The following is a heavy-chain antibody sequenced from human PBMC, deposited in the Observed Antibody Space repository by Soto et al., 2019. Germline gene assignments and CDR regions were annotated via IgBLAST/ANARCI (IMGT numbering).Heavy chain of an antibody. D-gene: IGHD2-2*01. CDR1: GFSLSTSGVG. J-gene: IGHJ4*02. V-gene: IGHV2-5*02. CDR3: AHALVVPAAMGFRNFDY. Sequence: QITLKESGPTLVKPTQTLTLTCTFSGFSLSTSGVGVGWIRQPQGKALEWLALIYWDDDKRYSPSLKSRLTITKDTSKNQVVLTMTNMDPVDTATYYCAHALVVPAAMGFRNFDYWGQGTLVTVSS. CDR2: IYWDDDK.